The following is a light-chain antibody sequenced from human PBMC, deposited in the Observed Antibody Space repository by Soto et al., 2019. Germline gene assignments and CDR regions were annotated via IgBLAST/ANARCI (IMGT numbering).Light chain of an antibody. J-gene: IGLJ1*01. CDR2: DVS. CDR1: SSDVGGYNY. V-gene: IGLV2-14*01. CDR3: SSYASSSTYV. Sequence: QSVLTQPPSVSGSPGQSITISCTGTSSDVGGYNYVSWYQQLPGKAPKLLIYDVSNRPSGVPDRFSGSKSGNTASLSISGLQAEDEADYYCSSYASSSTYVFGTGTKVTVL.